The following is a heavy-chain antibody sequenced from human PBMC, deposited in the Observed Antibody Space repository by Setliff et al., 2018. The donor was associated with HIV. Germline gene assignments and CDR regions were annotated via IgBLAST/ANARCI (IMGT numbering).Heavy chain of an antibody. CDR2: INPNSGGT. Sequence: RASVKVSCKASGYTFNFFYMHWVRQAPGQGLEWMGWINPNSGGTNYAQKFQDRVTMTRDTSISTVYMELSNLRSDDTAVYYCARDVPTYCSSINCYDTMNQNWFDPWGQGTLVTVSS. J-gene: IGHJ5*02. CDR3: ARDVPTYCSSINCYDTMNQNWFDP. V-gene: IGHV1-2*02. CDR1: GYTFNFFY. D-gene: IGHD2-2*01.